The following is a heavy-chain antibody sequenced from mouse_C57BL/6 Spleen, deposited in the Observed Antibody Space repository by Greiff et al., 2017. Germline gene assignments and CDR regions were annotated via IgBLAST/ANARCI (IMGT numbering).Heavy chain of an antibody. CDR1: GYTFTSYW. Sequence: QVQLQQPGAELVKPGASVKLSCKASGYTFTSYWMHWVKQRPGQGLEWIGMIHPNSGSTNYNEKFKSKATLTVDKSSSTAYMQLSSLTSEDSAVYYCARPTMVTSWFAYWGQGTLVTVSA. CDR3: ARPTMVTSWFAY. D-gene: IGHD2-9*01. CDR2: IHPNSGST. V-gene: IGHV1-64*01. J-gene: IGHJ3*01.